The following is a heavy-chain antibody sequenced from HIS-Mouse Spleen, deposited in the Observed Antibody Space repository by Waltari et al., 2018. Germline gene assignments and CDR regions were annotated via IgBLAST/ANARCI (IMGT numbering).Heavy chain of an antibody. Sequence: QVRRLGSGGGVVKPGRPWRRPCEASGFPLGGFGCPWVRRAPGKGLEWVAVIWYDGSNKYYADSVKGRFTISRDNSKNTLYLQMNSLRAEDTAVYYCARDRRDRMFDYWGQGTLVTVSS. J-gene: IGHJ4*02. CDR1: GFPLGGFG. CDR2: IWYDGSNK. CDR3: ARDRRDRMFDY. V-gene: IGHV3-33*01.